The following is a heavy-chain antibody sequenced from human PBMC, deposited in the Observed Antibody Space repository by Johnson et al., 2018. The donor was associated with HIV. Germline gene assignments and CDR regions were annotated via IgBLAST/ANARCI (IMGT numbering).Heavy chain of an antibody. D-gene: IGHD3-22*01. CDR3: ARDMFGRYYYDSSGYSDDAFDI. Sequence: VQLVESGGGLVQPGGSLRLSCAASGFTFDDYGMSWVRQAPGKGLAWVSGINWNGGSTGYADSVKGRFTISSDNAKNSLYLQMNSLRAGDTAVYYCARDMFGRYYYDSSGYSDDAFDIWGQGTMVTVSS. CDR2: INWNGGST. J-gene: IGHJ3*02. V-gene: IGHV3-20*04. CDR1: GFTFDDYG.